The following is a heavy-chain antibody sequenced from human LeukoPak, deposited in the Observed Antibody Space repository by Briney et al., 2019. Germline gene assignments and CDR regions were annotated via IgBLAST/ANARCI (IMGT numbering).Heavy chain of an antibody. CDR1: GFTFSNYA. D-gene: IGHD3-10*01. J-gene: IGHJ4*02. V-gene: IGHV3-30*01. CDR2: ISSGGTYE. Sequence: PGKSLRLSCAASGFTFSNYAMHWVRQAPGKGLEWVSHISSGGTYEYYADSVKGRFTISRDNSKNTSYLQLNSLRAEDTAVYYCARVSTYYYDSGSSGPHYFDNWGQGTLVTVSS. CDR3: ARVSTYYYDSGSSGPHYFDN.